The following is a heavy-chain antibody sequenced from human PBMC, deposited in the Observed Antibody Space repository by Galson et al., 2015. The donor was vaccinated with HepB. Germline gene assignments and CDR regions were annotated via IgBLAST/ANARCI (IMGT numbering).Heavy chain of an antibody. D-gene: IGHD6-13*01. CDR2: ISYDGSNK. CDR3: ARPFAAGIGYYYYGMDV. V-gene: IGHV3-30*04. Sequence: SLRLSCAASGFTFSSYAMHWVRQAPGKGLEWVAVISYDGSNKYYADSVKGRFTISRDNSKNTLYLQMNSLRAEDTVVYYCARPFAAGIGYYYYGMDVWGQGTTVTVSS. CDR1: GFTFSSYA. J-gene: IGHJ6*02.